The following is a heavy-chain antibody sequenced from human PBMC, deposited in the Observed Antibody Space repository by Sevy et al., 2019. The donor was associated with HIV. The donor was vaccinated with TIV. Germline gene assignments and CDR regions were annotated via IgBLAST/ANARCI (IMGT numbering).Heavy chain of an antibody. Sequence: ASVKVSCKASGYTFTSYGISWVRQAPGQGLEWMGWISAYNGNTNYTQKLQGRVTMTTDTSTSTAYMELRSLRSDDTAVYYCARENGGLVHYGSGSSRQKWFDPWGQGTLVTVSS. J-gene: IGHJ5*02. CDR2: ISAYNGNT. D-gene: IGHD3-10*01. CDR3: ARENGGLVHYGSGSSRQKWFDP. CDR1: GYTFTSYG. V-gene: IGHV1-18*01.